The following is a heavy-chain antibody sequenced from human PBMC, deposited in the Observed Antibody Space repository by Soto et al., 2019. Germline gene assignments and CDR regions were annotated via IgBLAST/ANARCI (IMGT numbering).Heavy chain of an antibody. Sequence: QVQLVESGGGLVKPGGSLRLSCAASGFTFSDYYMSWIRQAPGKGLEWGSYISSSGSTIYYADSVKGRFTISRDNAKNSLYLQMNSLRAEDSAVYYCARDAAGYIVAPFDAFDIWGQGTMVTVSS. CDR1: GFTFSDYY. D-gene: IGHD5-12*01. J-gene: IGHJ3*02. V-gene: IGHV3-11*01. CDR2: ISSSGSTI. CDR3: ARDAAGYIVAPFDAFDI.